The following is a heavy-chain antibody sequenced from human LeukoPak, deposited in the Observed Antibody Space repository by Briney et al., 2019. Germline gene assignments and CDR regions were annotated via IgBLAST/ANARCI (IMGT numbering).Heavy chain of an antibody. D-gene: IGHD6-19*01. CDR1: GYSFTSYW. CDR2: IYPGDSDT. Sequence: GESLKISCKGSGYSFTSYWIGWVRQMPGKGPEWMGIIYPGDSDTRYSPSFQGQVTISADKSISTAYLQWSSLKASDTAMYYCARRGSSGWQGNDAFDIWGQGTMVTVSS. J-gene: IGHJ3*02. CDR3: ARRGSSGWQGNDAFDI. V-gene: IGHV5-51*01.